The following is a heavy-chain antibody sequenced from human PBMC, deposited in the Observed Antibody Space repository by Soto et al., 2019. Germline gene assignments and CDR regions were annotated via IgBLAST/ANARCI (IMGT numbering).Heavy chain of an antibody. D-gene: IGHD6-19*01. V-gene: IGHV3-30*18. Sequence: QVQLVESGGVVVQPGRSLRLSCAASGFTFSSYGMHWVRQAPGKGLEWVAVILYDGSNKYYADSVKGRFTVSRDNSKYTLYLQMNSLRAEDTAVYYCAKGNSSGWYGGWYFDYWGQGTLVTVSS. J-gene: IGHJ4*02. CDR1: GFTFSSYG. CDR2: ILYDGSNK. CDR3: AKGNSSGWYGGWYFDY.